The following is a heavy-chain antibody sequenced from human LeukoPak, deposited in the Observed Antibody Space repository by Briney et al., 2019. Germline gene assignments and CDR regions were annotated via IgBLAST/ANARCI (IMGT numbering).Heavy chain of an antibody. V-gene: IGHV3-15*07. CDR3: ARYDFWSGYYSVYGSYFDY. J-gene: IGHJ4*02. Sequence: GGSLRLSCAASGFTFTNAWMNWVRQAPGKGLEWVGRIKSKTDGGTTDYAAPVKGRFTISRDDSRSTLYLQMNSLRAEDTAVYYCARYDFWSGYYSVYGSYFDYWGQGTLVTVSS. CDR1: GFTFTNAW. CDR2: IKSKTDGGTT. D-gene: IGHD3-3*01.